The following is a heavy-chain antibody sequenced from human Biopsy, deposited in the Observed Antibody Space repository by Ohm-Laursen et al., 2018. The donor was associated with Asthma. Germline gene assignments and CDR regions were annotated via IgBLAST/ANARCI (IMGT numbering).Heavy chain of an antibody. J-gene: IGHJ4*02. CDR2: IYYSGST. D-gene: IGHD3-22*01. CDR1: PGSISDYY. Sequence: SDTLSLTCSVSPGSISDYYWNWIRQHPGKGLEWIGFIYYSGSTYYNPSLKSRVSISIDTSKNQFSLKLSSVTAADTAVYYCARAQDYYDSRGYYRSFDYWGQGTLVTVSS. V-gene: IGHV4-30-4*02. CDR3: ARAQDYYDSRGYYRSFDY.